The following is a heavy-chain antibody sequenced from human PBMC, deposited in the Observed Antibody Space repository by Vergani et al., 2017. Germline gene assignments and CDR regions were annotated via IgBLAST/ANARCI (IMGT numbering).Heavy chain of an antibody. CDR3: ARHSTVEWLVKLGWIDP. D-gene: IGHD6-19*01. V-gene: IGHV4-39*01. Sequence: QLQLQESGPGLVKPSATLSLTCSVSGASIRSSNYYWGWIRQPPGKGLEWIASIYYSGSTYYNPSLKSRVTISVDPSKNQFSLKLSSVTAADTAVYFCARHSTVEWLVKLGWIDPWRQGILVTVSS. CDR1: GASIRSSNYY. CDR2: IYYSGST. J-gene: IGHJ5*02.